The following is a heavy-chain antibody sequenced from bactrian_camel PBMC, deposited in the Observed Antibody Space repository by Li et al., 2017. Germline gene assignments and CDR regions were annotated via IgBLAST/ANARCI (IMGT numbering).Heavy chain of an antibody. D-gene: IGHD4*01. CDR3: AAAHFKRYYSDYAANPERYNF. V-gene: IGHV3S53*01. CDR2: IDSDGRM. Sequence: HVQLVESGGGSVQPGGSLRLSCVTSASTYYSNCMAWFRQAPGKEREVVAGIDSDGRMLYEDPAKGRFTISEDRDKNILYLQMNSLKPEDTGMYYCAAAHFKRYYSDYAANPERYNFWGQGTQVTVS. CDR1: ASTYYSNC. J-gene: IGHJ4*01.